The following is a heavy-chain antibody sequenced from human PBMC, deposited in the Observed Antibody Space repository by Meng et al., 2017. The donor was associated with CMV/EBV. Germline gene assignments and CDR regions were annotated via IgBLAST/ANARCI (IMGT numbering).Heavy chain of an antibody. Sequence: GQLWRSGLWVKKAWASMKVSCKASGYTFTSYYMHWVRQDPGQGLEWIGIINPSGGSTSYAQKFQGRVTMTRDTSTSTVYMELSSLRSEDTAVYYCAREFDGYTFDYWGQGTLVTVSS. CDR2: INPSGGST. CDR1: GYTFTSYY. CDR3: AREFDGYTFDY. D-gene: IGHD5-24*01. J-gene: IGHJ4*02. V-gene: IGHV1-46*01.